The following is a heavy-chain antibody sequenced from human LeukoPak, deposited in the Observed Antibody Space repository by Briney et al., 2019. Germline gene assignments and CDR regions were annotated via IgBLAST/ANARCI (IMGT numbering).Heavy chain of an antibody. CDR3: ARQGPEGATILSATEPSFDY. V-gene: IGHV1-18*01. D-gene: IGHD5-12*01. CDR2: ISAYNGNT. CDR1: GYTFTSYG. Sequence: ASVKVSCKASGYTFTSYGISWVRQAPGQGLEWMGWISAYNGNTNYAQKLQGRVTMTTDTSTSTAYMELRSLRSDGTAVYYCARQGPEGATILSATEPSFDYWGQGTLVSVSS. J-gene: IGHJ4*02.